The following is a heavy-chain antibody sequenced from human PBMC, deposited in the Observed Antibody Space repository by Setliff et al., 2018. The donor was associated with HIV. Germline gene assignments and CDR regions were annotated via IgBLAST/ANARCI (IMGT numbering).Heavy chain of an antibody. Sequence: SETLSLTCAVYGGSFSGYYWSWIRQPPGKGLEWIGEINHSGSTNYNPSPKSRVAISVDTSKNQFSVKLSSVTAADTAVYYCARGRHYSSSAPFAIDFWGQGMLVTVSS. V-gene: IGHV4-34*01. CDR1: GGSFSGYY. J-gene: IGHJ4*02. D-gene: IGHD6-6*01. CDR2: INHSGST. CDR3: ARGRHYSSSAPFAIDF.